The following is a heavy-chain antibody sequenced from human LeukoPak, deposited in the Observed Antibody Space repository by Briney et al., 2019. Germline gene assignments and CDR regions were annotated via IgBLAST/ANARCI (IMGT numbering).Heavy chain of an antibody. CDR2: IIPIFGTA. CDR3: ASPWGFGETG. V-gene: IGHV1-69*05. CDR1: GGTFCSYA. Sequence: ASVKVSCKASGGTFCSYAISWVRQAPGQGLEWMGGIIPIFGTANYAQKFQGRVTITTDESTSTAYMELSSLRSEDTAVYYCASPWGFGETGWGQGTLVTVSS. J-gene: IGHJ4*02. D-gene: IGHD3-10*01.